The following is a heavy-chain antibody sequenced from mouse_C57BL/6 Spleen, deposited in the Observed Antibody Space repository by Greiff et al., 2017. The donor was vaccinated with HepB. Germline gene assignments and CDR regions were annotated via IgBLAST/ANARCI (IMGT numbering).Heavy chain of an antibody. CDR2: IYPRSGNT. V-gene: IGHV1-81*01. CDR3: ARCDYDETSPYYYAMDY. D-gene: IGHD2-4*01. CDR1: GYTFTSYG. Sequence: QVQLKQSGAELARPGASVKLSCKASGYTFTSYGISWVKQRTGQGLEWIGEIYPRSGNTYYNEKFKGKATLTADKSSSTAYMELRSLTSEDSAVYFCARCDYDETSPYYYAMDYWGQGTSVTVSS. J-gene: IGHJ4*01.